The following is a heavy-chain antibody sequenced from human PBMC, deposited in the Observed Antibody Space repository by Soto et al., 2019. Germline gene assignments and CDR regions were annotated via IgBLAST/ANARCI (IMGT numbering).Heavy chain of an antibody. J-gene: IGHJ6*02. CDR2: IIPIFGTA. D-gene: IGHD3-3*01. CDR3: ARRYITIFGVVTQPDYYYYGMDV. Sequence: SVKVSCKASGGTFSSYAISWVRQAPGQGLEWMGGIIPIFGTANYAQKFQGRVTITADESTSTAYMELSSLRSEDTAVYYCARRYITIFGVVTQPDYYYYGMDVWGQGTTVTVS. V-gene: IGHV1-69*13. CDR1: GGTFSSYA.